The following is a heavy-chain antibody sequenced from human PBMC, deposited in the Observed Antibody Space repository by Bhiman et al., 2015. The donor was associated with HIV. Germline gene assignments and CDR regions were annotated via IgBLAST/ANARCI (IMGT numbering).Heavy chain of an antibody. CDR3: AREAIAAVLEFDP. D-gene: IGHD6-6*01. Sequence: EVQLVESGGGLVKPGGSLRLSCAASGFTFSSYSMNWVRQAPGKGLEWVSSISSSSSYIYYADSVKGRFTISRDNAKNSLYLQMNSLRAEDTAVYYCAREAIAAVLEFDPWAREPWSTVSS. V-gene: IGHV3-21*03. J-gene: IGHJ5*02. CDR1: GFTFSSYS. CDR2: ISSSSSYI.